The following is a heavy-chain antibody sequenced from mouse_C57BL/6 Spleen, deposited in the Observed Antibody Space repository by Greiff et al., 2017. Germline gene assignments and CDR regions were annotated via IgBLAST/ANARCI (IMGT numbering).Heavy chain of an antibody. D-gene: IGHD4-1*01. J-gene: IGHJ3*01. CDR1: GYTFTSYW. CDR3: ARYGVNWDSWFAY. CDR2: IHPNSGST. Sequence: QVQLQQPGAELVKPGASVKLSCKASGYTFTSYWMHWVKQRPGQGLEWIGMIHPNSGSTNYNEKFKSKATLTVDKSSSTAYMQLSSLTSEDSAVYYCARYGVNWDSWFAYWGQGTLVTVSA. V-gene: IGHV1-64*01.